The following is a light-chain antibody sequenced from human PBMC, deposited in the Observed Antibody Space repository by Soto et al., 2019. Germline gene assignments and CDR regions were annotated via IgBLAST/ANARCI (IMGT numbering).Light chain of an antibody. V-gene: IGKV3-15*01. CDR3: QQYNSWPPIT. Sequence: EVVLTQSPVTLSLSPGEGSTLSCSASQSFRGLLAWYQQKPGQAPRLLIYGASSRATGIPARFSGSGSGTDFTLTISSLQSEDFAVYYCQQYNSWPPITFGQGTRLEI. CDR1: QSFRGL. CDR2: GAS. J-gene: IGKJ5*01.